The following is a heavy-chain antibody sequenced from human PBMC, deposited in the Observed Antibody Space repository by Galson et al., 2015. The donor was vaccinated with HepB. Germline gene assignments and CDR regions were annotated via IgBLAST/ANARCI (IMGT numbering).Heavy chain of an antibody. CDR1: GGSFSGYY. J-gene: IGHJ4*02. V-gene: IGHV4-34*01. CDR3: ARARGWYRRVFLIDLYYFDY. CDR2: INHSGST. Sequence: SETLSLTCAVYGGSFSGYYWSWIRQPPGKGREWIGEINHSGSTNYNPSLKSRVTISVDTSKNQFSLKLSSVTAADTAVYYCARARGWYRRVFLIDLYYFDYWGQGTLVTVSS. D-gene: IGHD6-19*01.